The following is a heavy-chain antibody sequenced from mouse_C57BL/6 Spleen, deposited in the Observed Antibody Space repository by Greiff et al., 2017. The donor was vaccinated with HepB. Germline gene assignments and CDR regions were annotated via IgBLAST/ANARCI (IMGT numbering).Heavy chain of an antibody. J-gene: IGHJ1*03. CDR1: GYTFTSYW. V-gene: IGHV1-69*01. D-gene: IGHD2-1*01. Sequence: QVQLQQPGAELVMPGASVKLSCKASGYTFTSYWMHWVKRRPGQGLEWIGEIDPSDSYTNYNQKFKGKSTLTVDKSSSTAYMQLSSLTSEDSAVYYCARSGGNRYFDVWGTGTTVTVSS. CDR3: ARSGGNRYFDV. CDR2: IDPSDSYT.